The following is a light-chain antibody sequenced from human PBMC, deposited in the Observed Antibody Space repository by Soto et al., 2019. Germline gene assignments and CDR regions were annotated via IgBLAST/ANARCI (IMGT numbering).Light chain of an antibody. CDR3: QQYYSTLMYT. V-gene: IGKV4-1*01. CDR1: QSVLYSSNNKNY. Sequence: DIVMTQSPDSLAVSLGERATINCKSSQSVLYSSNNKNYLAWYQQKPGQPPKLLIYWASTRESGVPDRFSGSGSGTDFTITISSLQAEDVAVYYCQQYYSTLMYTFGQGNKLEIK. J-gene: IGKJ2*01. CDR2: WAS.